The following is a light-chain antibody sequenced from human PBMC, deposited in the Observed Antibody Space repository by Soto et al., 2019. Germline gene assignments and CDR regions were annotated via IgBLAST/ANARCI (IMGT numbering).Light chain of an antibody. J-gene: IGKJ1*01. V-gene: IGKV3D-15*01. CDR1: QSVSTN. CDR2: GAS. CDR3: QQYSNWPPWT. Sequence: IVMTQSPATLSVSPGQRATLSCRASQSVSTNLAWYQQKPGQAPRLLIYGASTRATGIPARFSGSGSGTEFTLTISGLQSDDFAVYYCQQYSNWPPWTCGQGTRVDFK.